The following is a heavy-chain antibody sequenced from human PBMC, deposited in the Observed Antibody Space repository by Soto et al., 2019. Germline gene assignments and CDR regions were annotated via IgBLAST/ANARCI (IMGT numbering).Heavy chain of an antibody. CDR3: ARPNRRGGYSYGPNYYGMDV. Sequence: SVKVSCKAPADTFTSYYIHWVRQAPGHGLEWMGGIIPIFGTANYAQKFQGRVTITADKSTSTAYMELSSLRSEDTAVYYCARPNRRGGYSYGPNYYGMDVWGQGTTVTVSS. CDR1: ADTFTSYY. V-gene: IGHV1-69*06. J-gene: IGHJ6*02. CDR2: IIPIFGTA. D-gene: IGHD5-18*01.